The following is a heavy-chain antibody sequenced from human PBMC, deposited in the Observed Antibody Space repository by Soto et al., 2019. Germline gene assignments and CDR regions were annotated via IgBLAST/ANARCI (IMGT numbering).Heavy chain of an antibody. V-gene: IGHV3-23*01. CDR2: ISGRGDTT. J-gene: IGHJ6*02. Sequence: EVQLLESGGGLVQPGGSLRLSCAASGFTFSNYAMGWVRQAPGKGLEWVSGISGRGDTTYYADSVKGRFTVSRDTSRNTLNLHINSLRADDTAIYYCARDRRELENYSGSALGGDLDVWGQGTTVTVSS. D-gene: IGHD3-10*01. CDR3: ARDRRELENYSGSALGGDLDV. CDR1: GFTFSNYA.